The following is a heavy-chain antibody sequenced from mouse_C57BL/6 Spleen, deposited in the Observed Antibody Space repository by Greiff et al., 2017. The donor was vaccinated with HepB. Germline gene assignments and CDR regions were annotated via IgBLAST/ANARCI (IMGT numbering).Heavy chain of an antibody. Sequence: VQLQQSGPELVKPGASVKISCKASGYAFSSSWMNWVKQRPGKGLEWIGRIYPGDGDTNYNGKFKGKATLTAEKSSSKAYMQLSSLTSEDSAVYFCAREWSIYYYGSSYGYFDVWGTGTTVTVSS. CDR2: IYPGDGDT. CDR1: GYAFSSSW. CDR3: AREWSIYYYGSSYGYFDV. J-gene: IGHJ1*03. V-gene: IGHV1-82*01. D-gene: IGHD1-1*01.